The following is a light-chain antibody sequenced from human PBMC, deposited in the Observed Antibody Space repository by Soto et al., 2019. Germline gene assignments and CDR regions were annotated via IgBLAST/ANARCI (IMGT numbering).Light chain of an antibody. CDR1: QSVSSSN. Sequence: EIVLTQSPGTLPLSPGERATLCCRASQSVSSSNLAWYQQKPGQAPRLLIYAASSRATGIPDRFSGSGSGTDFTLTISRLEPEDFAVYYCQQFGSTLYTFGPGTKLEI. J-gene: IGKJ2*01. CDR3: QQFGSTLYT. CDR2: AAS. V-gene: IGKV3-20*01.